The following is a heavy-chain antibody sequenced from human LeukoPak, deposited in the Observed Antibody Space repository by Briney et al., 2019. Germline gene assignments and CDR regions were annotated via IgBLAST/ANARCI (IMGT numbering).Heavy chain of an antibody. V-gene: IGHV3-9*01. Sequence: GGSLRLSCAASGFTFDDYAMHWVRQAPGKGLEWVSGISWNSGSIGYADSVKGRFTISRDNAKNSLYPQMNSLRAEDTALYYCAKDIWDLGRSAFDIWGQGTMVTVSS. CDR3: AKDIWDLGRSAFDI. D-gene: IGHD1-26*01. CDR1: GFTFDDYA. J-gene: IGHJ3*02. CDR2: ISWNSGSI.